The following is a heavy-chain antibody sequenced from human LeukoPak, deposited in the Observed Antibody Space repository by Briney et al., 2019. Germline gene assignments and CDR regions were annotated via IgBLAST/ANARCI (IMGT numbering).Heavy chain of an antibody. Sequence: GGSLRLSCSASGFTFSSYAMRWVRQAPGKGLEWVSAINGSGGNTYYADSVKGRFTISRDNSKNTLYLQMNSLRGEDTAVYYCAKWVAGTVWGQGTLVTVSS. V-gene: IGHV3-23*01. CDR2: INGSGGNT. CDR3: AKWVAGTV. D-gene: IGHD6-19*01. J-gene: IGHJ4*02. CDR1: GFTFSSYA.